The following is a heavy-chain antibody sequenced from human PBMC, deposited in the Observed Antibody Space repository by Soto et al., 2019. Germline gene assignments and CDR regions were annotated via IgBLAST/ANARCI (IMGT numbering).Heavy chain of an antibody. CDR1: GGSISSGGYY. CDR2: IYYSGST. V-gene: IGHV4-31*03. J-gene: IGHJ5*02. Sequence: SETLSLTCTVSGGSISSGGYYWSWIRQHPGKGLEWIGYIYYSGSTYYNPSLKSRVTISVDTSKNQFSLKLSSVTAADTAVYYCARGEGIQLHWFDPWGQGTLVTVSS. D-gene: IGHD5-18*01. CDR3: ARGEGIQLHWFDP.